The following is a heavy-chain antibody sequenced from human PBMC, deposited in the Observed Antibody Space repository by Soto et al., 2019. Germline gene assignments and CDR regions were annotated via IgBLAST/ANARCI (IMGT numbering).Heavy chain of an antibody. Sequence: QVQLQESGPGLVKPSQTLSLTCTVSGGSISSGGYYWSWIRQHPGKGLEWIGYIYYSGSTYYNPSLKSRVTISGDTSKNQFSLKLSSVTAADTAVYYCARGGSGSYSPEYYFDYWGQGTLVTVSS. CDR2: IYYSGST. CDR1: GGSISSGGYY. D-gene: IGHD3-10*01. J-gene: IGHJ4*02. CDR3: ARGGSGSYSPEYYFDY. V-gene: IGHV4-31*03.